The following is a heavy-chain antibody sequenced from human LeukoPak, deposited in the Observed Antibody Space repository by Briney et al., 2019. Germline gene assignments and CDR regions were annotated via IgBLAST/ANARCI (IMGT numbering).Heavy chain of an antibody. V-gene: IGHV3-48*04. Sequence: GGSLRLSCAASGFTFSSYGMSWVRQAPGKGLEWVSYISSSSSTKYYADSVKGRFTIPRDNAKDSLYLQMNSLRAEDTAVYYCARVLSEGLDYWGQGTLVTVSS. J-gene: IGHJ4*02. CDR1: GFTFSSYG. CDR2: ISSSSSTK. CDR3: ARVLSEGLDY.